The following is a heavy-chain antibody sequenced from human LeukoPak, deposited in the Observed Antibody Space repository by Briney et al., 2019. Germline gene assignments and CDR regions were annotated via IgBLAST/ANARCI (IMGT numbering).Heavy chain of an antibody. CDR3: ARDPRYSGSPSYYYYYYYMDV. V-gene: IGHV3-48*01. Sequence: GGSLRLSCAASGFTFSSYSMNWVRQAPGKGLEWVSYISSSSSTIYYADSVKGRFTISRDNAKNSLYLQMNSLRAEDTAVYYCARDPRYSGSPSYYYYYYYMDVWGKGTTVTVSS. D-gene: IGHD5-12*01. J-gene: IGHJ6*03. CDR2: ISSSSSTI. CDR1: GFTFSSYS.